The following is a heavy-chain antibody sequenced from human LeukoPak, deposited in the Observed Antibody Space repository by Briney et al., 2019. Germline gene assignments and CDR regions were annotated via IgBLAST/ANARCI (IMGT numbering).Heavy chain of an antibody. J-gene: IGHJ3*02. Sequence: GGSLRLSCAASGFTFSSYGMHWVRQAPGKGLEWVAVISYDGSNKYYADSVKGRFTISRDNSKNTLYLQMNSLRAEDTAVYYCARDRTQWLVNNAFDIWGQGTMVTVSS. V-gene: IGHV3-30*03. D-gene: IGHD6-19*01. CDR1: GFTFSSYG. CDR3: ARDRTQWLVNNAFDI. CDR2: ISYDGSNK.